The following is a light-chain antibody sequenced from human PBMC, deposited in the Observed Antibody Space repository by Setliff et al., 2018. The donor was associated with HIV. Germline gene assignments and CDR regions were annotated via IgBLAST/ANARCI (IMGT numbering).Light chain of an antibody. J-gene: IGLJ2*01. Sequence: SYELTQRPSVSVAPGKTARITCGGDNIGIKSVHWYQQKPGQAPVVVMYYDHDRPSWIPERFSGSNSGNTATLTISRVEVGDEADYYCQVWDSSSDHYVVFGGGTKVTVL. V-gene: IGLV3-21*04. CDR3: QVWDSSSDHYVV. CDR2: YDH. CDR1: NIGIKS.